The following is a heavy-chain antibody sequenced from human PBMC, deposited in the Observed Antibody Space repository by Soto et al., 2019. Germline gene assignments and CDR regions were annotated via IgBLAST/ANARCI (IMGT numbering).Heavy chain of an antibody. D-gene: IGHD2-2*01. V-gene: IGHV3-15*07. Sequence: PGGSLRLSCAASGFTFANAWINWVRQAPGKGLEWVGRIKSNTDVGTTDFAEPVNGRFALSRDNSNNMVYLQMNSLKIEDTAVYFCTADTYRTIVTDRFDYWGHGTLVTVSS. CDR1: GFTFANAW. J-gene: IGHJ4*01. CDR3: TADTYRTIVTDRFDY. CDR2: IKSNTDVGTT.